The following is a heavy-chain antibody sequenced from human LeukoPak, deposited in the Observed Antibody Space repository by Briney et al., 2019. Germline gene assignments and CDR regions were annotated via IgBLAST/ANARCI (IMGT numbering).Heavy chain of an antibody. J-gene: IGHJ4*02. CDR2: IIPIFGTA. D-gene: IGHD3-3*01. V-gene: IGHV1-69*01. CDR3: ARDYYDSYDFRSGPLDY. Sequence: SVKVSCKASGGTFSSYAISWVRQAPGQGLEWMGGIIPIFGTANYAQKFQGRVTITADESTSTAYMELSSLSSEDTAVYYCARDYYDSYDFRSGPLDYWGQGTLVTVSS. CDR1: GGTFSSYA.